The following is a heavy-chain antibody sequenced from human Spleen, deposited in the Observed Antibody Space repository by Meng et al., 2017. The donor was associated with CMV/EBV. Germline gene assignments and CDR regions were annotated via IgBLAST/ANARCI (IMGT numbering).Heavy chain of an antibody. CDR1: GFMFDTCW. D-gene: IGHD3-22*01. J-gene: IGHJ4*02. CDR2: MKQEGSEK. V-gene: IGHV3-7*01. CDR3: ARDFAAYYDSSGYYDY. Sequence: GFMFDTCWRSWGGQDTGKGLEWVASMKQEGSEKFYVESVKGRFTISRDNAKNSLYLQMNSLRAEDTAVYYCARDFAAYYDSSGYYDYWGQGTLVTVSS.